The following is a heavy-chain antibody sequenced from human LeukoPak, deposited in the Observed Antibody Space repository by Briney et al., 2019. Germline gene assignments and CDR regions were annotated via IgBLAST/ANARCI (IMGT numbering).Heavy chain of an antibody. CDR2: IYYSGST. Sequence: SQTLSLICTVSGGSISSGGYYWSWIRQHPGKGLEWIGYIYYSGSTYYNPSLKSRVTISVDTSKNQFSLKLSSVTAADTAVYYCARALRVAATRGVANWFDPWGQGTLVTVSS. CDR1: GGSISSGGYY. D-gene: IGHD2-15*01. J-gene: IGHJ5*02. CDR3: ARALRVAATRGVANWFDP. V-gene: IGHV4-31*03.